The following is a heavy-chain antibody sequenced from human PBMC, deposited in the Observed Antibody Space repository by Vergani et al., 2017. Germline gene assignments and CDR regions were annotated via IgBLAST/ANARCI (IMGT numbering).Heavy chain of an antibody. J-gene: IGHJ3*02. CDR3: AGRYYDILGIGLGDGFDI. V-gene: IGHV5-51*01. CDR2: SYPGDSDT. D-gene: IGHD3-9*01. CDR1: GYSFTSYW. Sequence: EVQLVQSGAEVKKPGESRKISCKGSGYSFTSYWIGWVRQMPGKGLEWMGISYPGDSDTRYSPSFQGQVTISADKSISTAYLQWSSLKASDTAMYYCAGRYYDILGIGLGDGFDIWGQGTVVTVSS.